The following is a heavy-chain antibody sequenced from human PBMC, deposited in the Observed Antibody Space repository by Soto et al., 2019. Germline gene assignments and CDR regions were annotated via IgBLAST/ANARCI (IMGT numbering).Heavy chain of an antibody. CDR1: GGSFSGYY. J-gene: IGHJ6*02. V-gene: IGHV4-34*01. CDR2: INHSGST. D-gene: IGHD2-8*01. CDR3: ARCKMTNGPPYYYYSGMDV. Sequence: QVQLQQWGAGLLKPSETLSLTCAVYGGSFSGYYWSWIRQPPGKGLEWIGEINHSGSTNYNPSLXSRVTISVDTXXNXFXXKLSSVTAADTAVYYCARCKMTNGPPYYYYSGMDVWGQGTTVTVSS.